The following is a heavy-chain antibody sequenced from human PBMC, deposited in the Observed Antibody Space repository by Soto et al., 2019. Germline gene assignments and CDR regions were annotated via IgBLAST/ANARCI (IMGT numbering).Heavy chain of an antibody. CDR2: ISGTSSYT. CDR3: AKEGPDGSTWNFYGMDV. D-gene: IGHD1-7*01. J-gene: IGHJ6*02. V-gene: IGHV3-11*06. Sequence: QVQLVESGGGLVKPGGSLRLSCVASGFNFSAHYMIWIRRAPGKGLEWFSDISGTSSYTNNADSVKGRFTTPRDNARNSVFLQMDSLRVEDTGVYHCAKEGPDGSTWNFYGMDVVGQGTTVIVSS. CDR1: GFNFSAHY.